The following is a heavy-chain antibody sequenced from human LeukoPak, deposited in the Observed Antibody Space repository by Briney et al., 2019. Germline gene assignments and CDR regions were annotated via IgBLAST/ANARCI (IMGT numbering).Heavy chain of an antibody. V-gene: IGHV4-34*01. CDR1: GGSFSGYY. J-gene: IGHJ6*03. D-gene: IGHD5-18*01. CDR3: ARRGYSYGYGPSYYYYYMDV. CDR2: INHSGST. Sequence: SETLSLTCAVYGGSFSGYYWSWLRQPPGKGLEWIGEINHSGSTNYNPSLKSRVTISVDTSKNQFSLKLSSVTAADTAVYYCARRGYSYGYGPSYYYYYMDVWGKGTTVTVSS.